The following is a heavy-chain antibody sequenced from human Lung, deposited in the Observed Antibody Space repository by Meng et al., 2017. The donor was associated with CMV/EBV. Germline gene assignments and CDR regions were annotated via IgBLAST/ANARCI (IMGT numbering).Heavy chain of an antibody. Sequence: SXAASGFVFRSYVISWVRQVPGKGLEWVAGVNRNGDRANYIDSVKGRFTISRDNSKNILYLQMRSLRVEDKAMYYCAKDWASNGDYDYCDSWGPGTXVTVSS. CDR1: GFVFRSYV. CDR3: AKDWASNGDYDYCDS. J-gene: IGHJ4*02. V-gene: IGHV3-23*01. D-gene: IGHD4-17*01. CDR2: VNRNGDRA.